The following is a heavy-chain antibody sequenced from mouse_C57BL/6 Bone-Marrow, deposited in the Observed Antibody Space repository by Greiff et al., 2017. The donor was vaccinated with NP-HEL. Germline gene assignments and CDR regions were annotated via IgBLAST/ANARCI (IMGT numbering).Heavy chain of an antibody. D-gene: IGHD1-1*01. CDR1: GYTFTSYW. V-gene: IGHV1-55*01. CDR3: ARGKNYYGH. J-gene: IGHJ4*01. CDR2: IYPGSGST. Sequence: VQLQQSGAELVKPGASVKMSCKASGYTFTSYWITWVKQRPGHGLEWIGDIYPGSGSTNYNEKFKSKATLTVDTSSSTAYMQLSSLTSEDSAVYYCARGKNYYGHWGQGTSVTVSS.